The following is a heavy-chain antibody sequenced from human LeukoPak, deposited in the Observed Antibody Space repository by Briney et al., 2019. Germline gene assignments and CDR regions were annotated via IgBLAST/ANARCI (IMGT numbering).Heavy chain of an antibody. V-gene: IGHV1-69*13. CDR3: ALNLYYYDSSGFAFDI. J-gene: IGHJ3*02. CDR2: IIPIFGTA. D-gene: IGHD3-22*01. CDR1: GGTFSSHA. Sequence: SVKVSCKASGGTFSSHAISWVRQAPGQGLEWMGGIIPIFGTANYAQKFQGRVTITADESTSTAYMELSSLRSGDTAVYYCALNLYYYDSSGFAFDIWGQGTMVTVSS.